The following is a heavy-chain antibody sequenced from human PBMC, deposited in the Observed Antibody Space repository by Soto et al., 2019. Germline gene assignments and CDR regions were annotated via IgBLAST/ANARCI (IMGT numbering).Heavy chain of an antibody. CDR2: INHSGST. Sequence: LSLTCAVYGGSFSGYYWSWIRQPPGKGLEWIGEINHSGSTNYNPSLKSRVTISVDTSKNQFSLKLSSVTAADTAVYYCARYSSSWYVGADNWFDPWGQGTLVTVSS. CDR1: GGSFSGYY. D-gene: IGHD6-13*01. V-gene: IGHV4-34*01. J-gene: IGHJ5*02. CDR3: ARYSSSWYVGADNWFDP.